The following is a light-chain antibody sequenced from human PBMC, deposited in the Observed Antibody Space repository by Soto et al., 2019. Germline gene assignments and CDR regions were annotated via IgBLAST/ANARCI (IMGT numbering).Light chain of an antibody. V-gene: IGKV3-20*01. Sequence: EIVLTQSPGTLSLSPGERATLSCRASQSVSSNYLAWYQQIPGQAPRLLIYGASSRATGIPDRFSGSGSGTDFTLTISGLEPEDFAVYYCQQYGSSPFTFGPGTKVDIK. CDR2: GAS. J-gene: IGKJ3*01. CDR3: QQYGSSPFT. CDR1: QSVSSNY.